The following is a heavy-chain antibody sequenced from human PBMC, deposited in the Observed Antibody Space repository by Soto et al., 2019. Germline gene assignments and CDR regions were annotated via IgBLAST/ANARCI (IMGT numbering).Heavy chain of an antibody. CDR3: ARTPNYYDSSGYSEYFQH. J-gene: IGHJ1*01. CDR2: IYYSGST. V-gene: IGHV4-61*01. CDR1: GGSVSSGSYY. Sequence: QVQLQESGPGLVKPLETLSLTCTVSGGSVSSGSYYWSWIRQPPGKGLEWIGYIYYSGSTNYNPSLKSRVTISVDTSKNQFSLKLSSVTAADTAVYYCARTPNYYDSSGYSEYFQHWGQGTLVTVSS. D-gene: IGHD3-22*01.